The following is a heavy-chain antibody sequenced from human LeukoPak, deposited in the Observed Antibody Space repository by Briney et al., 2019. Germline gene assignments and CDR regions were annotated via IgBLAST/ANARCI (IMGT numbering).Heavy chain of an antibody. D-gene: IGHD5-18*01. CDR2: ISSSGSTI. J-gene: IGHJ4*02. CDR3: ARGLASWIQLWSASDY. CDR1: GFTFSDYY. V-gene: IGHV3-11*01. Sequence: GGSLRLSCAASGFTFSDYYMSWIRQAPGKGLEWVSYISSSGSTIYYADSVKGRFTISRDNAKNSLDLQMNSLRAEDTAVYYCARGLASWIQLWSASDYWGQGTLVTVSS.